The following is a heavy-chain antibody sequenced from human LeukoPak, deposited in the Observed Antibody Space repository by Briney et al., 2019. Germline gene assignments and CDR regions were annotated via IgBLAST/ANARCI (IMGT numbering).Heavy chain of an antibody. V-gene: IGHV4-39*01. D-gene: IGHD2-15*01. CDR1: GGSISRNTYY. Sequence: SETLSLTCTVSGGSISRNTYYWGWIRQPPGKGLEWIGSMYYNGDTYYKASLKSRVTMSIDTSKNQFSLRLNSVTAADTAVYYCARLLPSARYWGQGTLVTVSS. J-gene: IGHJ4*02. CDR3: ARLLPSARY. CDR2: MYYNGDT.